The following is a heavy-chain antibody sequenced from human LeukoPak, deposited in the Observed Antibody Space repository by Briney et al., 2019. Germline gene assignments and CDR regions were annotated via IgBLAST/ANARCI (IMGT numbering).Heavy chain of an antibody. Sequence: GGSLRLSCAASGFTFSSYAMSWVRQAPGKGLEWVSAISGSGGSTYYAGSVKGRFTISRDNSKNTLYLQMNSLRAEDTAVYYCAKKRGSYNSPSPYYFDYWGQGTLVTVSS. CDR2: ISGSGGST. D-gene: IGHD1-26*01. J-gene: IGHJ4*02. CDR1: GFTFSSYA. CDR3: AKKRGSYNSPSPYYFDY. V-gene: IGHV3-23*01.